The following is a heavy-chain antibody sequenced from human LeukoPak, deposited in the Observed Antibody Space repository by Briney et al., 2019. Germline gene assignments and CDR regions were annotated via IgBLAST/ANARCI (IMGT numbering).Heavy chain of an antibody. V-gene: IGHV4-39*01. J-gene: IGHJ4*02. CDR2: IYYSGST. D-gene: IGHD3-22*01. CDR1: GGSISSYY. Sequence: SETLSLTCTVSGGSISSYYWGWIRQPPGKGLEWIGSIYYSGSTYYNPSLKSRVTISVDTSKNQFSLKLSSVTAADTAVYYCARPHYYDSSGYWSWGQGTLVTVSS. CDR3: ARPHYYDSSGYWS.